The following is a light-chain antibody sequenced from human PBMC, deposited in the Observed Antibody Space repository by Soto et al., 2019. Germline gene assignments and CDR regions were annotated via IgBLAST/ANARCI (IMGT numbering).Light chain of an antibody. CDR3: QSYDSSSLV. J-gene: IGLJ2*01. Sequence: NFMLTQPHSVSESPGKTVTISCTRSSGSIASNYVQWYQQRPGSAHTTVIYEDNQRPSGVPDRFSGSFDSSSNSASLTISGLNTEDEADYYCQSYDSSSLVFGGGTQLTVL. CDR2: EDN. CDR1: SGSIASNY. V-gene: IGLV6-57*04.